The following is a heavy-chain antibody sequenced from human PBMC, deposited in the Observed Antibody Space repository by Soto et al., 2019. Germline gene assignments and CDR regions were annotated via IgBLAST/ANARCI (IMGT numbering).Heavy chain of an antibody. D-gene: IGHD4-4*01. J-gene: IGHJ6*02. CDR3: AKVPSNPTPLYYYYYGMDV. CDR1: GFTFSSYG. Sequence: GGSLRLSCAASGFTFSSYGMHWVRQAPGKGLEWVAVISYDGSNKYYADSVKGRFTISRDNSKNTLYLQMNSLRAEDTAVYYCAKVPSNPTPLYYYYYGMDVWGQGTTVTVSS. CDR2: ISYDGSNK. V-gene: IGHV3-30*18.